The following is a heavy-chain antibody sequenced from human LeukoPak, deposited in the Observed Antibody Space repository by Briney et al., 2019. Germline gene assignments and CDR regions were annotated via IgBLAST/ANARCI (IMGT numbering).Heavy chain of an antibody. CDR2: MNPNSGNT. D-gene: IGHD6-19*01. CDR3: ARGSVGWGYYYYGIDV. Sequence: ASVKVSCKASGYTFTSYDINWVRQATGQGLEWMGWMNPNSGNTGYAQKFQGRVTMTRNTSISTAYMELSSLRSEDTAVYYCARGSVGWGYYYYGIDVWGQGTTVTVSS. V-gene: IGHV1-8*01. J-gene: IGHJ6*02. CDR1: GYTFTSYD.